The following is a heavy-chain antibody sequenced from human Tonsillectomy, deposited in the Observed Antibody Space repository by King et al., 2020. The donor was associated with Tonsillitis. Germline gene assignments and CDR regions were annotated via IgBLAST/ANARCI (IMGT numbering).Heavy chain of an antibody. CDR2: ISGSGGNT. CDR1: GFTFSSYA. J-gene: IGHJ4*02. D-gene: IGHD1-26*01. Sequence: VQLVESGGGLVQPGGSLRLSCAASGFTFSSYAMSWVRQAPGKGLEWGSAISGSGGNTYYADSVKGRFATSRANSKNTRYLQMNSLRAEDTAVYYCAKEGLSVYSGRSLFDYWGQGTLVTVSS. V-gene: IGHV3-23*04. CDR3: AKEGLSVYSGRSLFDY.